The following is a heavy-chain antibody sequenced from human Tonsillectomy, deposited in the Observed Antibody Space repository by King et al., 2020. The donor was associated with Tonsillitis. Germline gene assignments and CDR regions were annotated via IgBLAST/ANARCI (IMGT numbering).Heavy chain of an antibody. CDR3: ARPLDSAILTGYPAGPMDV. CDR2: ISSSSSYI. J-gene: IGHJ6*02. Sequence: VQLVESGGGLVKPGGSLRLSCAASGFTFSSYSMNWVRQAPGKGLEWVSSISSSSSYISYADSVKGRFTISRDNAKNSLYLQMNSLRAEDTAVYYCARPLDSAILTGYPAGPMDVWGQGTTVTVSS. V-gene: IGHV3-21*01. CDR1: GFTFSSYS. D-gene: IGHD3-9*01.